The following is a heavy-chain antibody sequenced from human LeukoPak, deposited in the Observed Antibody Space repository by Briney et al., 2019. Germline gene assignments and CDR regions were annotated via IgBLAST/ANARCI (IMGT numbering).Heavy chain of an antibody. J-gene: IGHJ4*02. V-gene: IGHV4-59*08. CDR2: IYYSGST. CDR1: GGSISSYY. Sequence: SETLSLTCTVSGGSISSYYWSWIRQPPGKGLEWIGYIYYSGSTNYNPSLKSRVTISVDTSKNQFSLKLSSVTAADTAVYYCAGRASGYDLGLFDYWGQGTLVTVSS. D-gene: IGHD5-12*01. CDR3: AGRASGYDLGLFDY.